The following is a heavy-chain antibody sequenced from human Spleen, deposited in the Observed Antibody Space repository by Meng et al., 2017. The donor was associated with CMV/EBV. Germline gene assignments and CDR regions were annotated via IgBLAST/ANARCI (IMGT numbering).Heavy chain of an antibody. V-gene: IGHV3-23*01. CDR1: GFTFTNYA. J-gene: IGHJ4*01. CDR2: ISGSGDTT. CDR3: AKAFSASWYREYYDD. D-gene: IGHD6-13*01. Sequence: GGSLRLSCTASGFTFTNYAMSWVRQDPGKGLEWVSTISGSGDTTSYTDSVKGRFTVSRDNSKNTLYLQMNSLRAEDTAVYYCAKAFSASWYREYYDDWGQGTLVTVSS.